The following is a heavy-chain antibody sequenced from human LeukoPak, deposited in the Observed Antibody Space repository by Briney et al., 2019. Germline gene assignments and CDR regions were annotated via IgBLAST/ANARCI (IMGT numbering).Heavy chain of an antibody. CDR3: ARDPGPNYFDY. CDR2: ISYDGSNK. CDR1: GFTFSSYG. J-gene: IGHJ4*02. Sequence: GGSLRLSCAASGFTFSSYGMHWVRQAPGKGLEWVAVISYDGSNKYYADSVKGRFTISRDNSKNTLYLQMNNLKAEDTAVYYCARDPGPNYFDYWGQGTLVSVSS. V-gene: IGHV3-30*03.